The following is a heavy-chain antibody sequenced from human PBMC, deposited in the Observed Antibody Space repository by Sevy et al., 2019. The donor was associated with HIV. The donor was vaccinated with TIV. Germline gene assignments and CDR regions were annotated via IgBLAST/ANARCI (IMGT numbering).Heavy chain of an antibody. CDR3: VRLVTAVVYYFDY. CDR2: FYLGGST. V-gene: IGHV4-38-2*02. D-gene: IGHD5-18*01. J-gene: IGHJ4*02. CDR1: GYSISSGYY. Sequence: SETLSLTCTVSGYSISSGYYWGWIRQSPGKGLEWIGSFYLGGSTYDNPSLKSRVTISPDSSKNQFSLKLNSVTAADTAVYFCVRLVTAVVYYFDYWGQGTLVTVSS.